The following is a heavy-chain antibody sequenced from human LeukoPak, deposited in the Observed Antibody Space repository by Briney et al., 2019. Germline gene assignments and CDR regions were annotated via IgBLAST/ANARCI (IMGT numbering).Heavy chain of an antibody. J-gene: IGHJ5*02. CDR2: ISGSGGST. Sequence: SGGSLRLSCAASGFTFSSYAMSWVRQAPGKGLEWVSAISGSGGSTYYADSVKGRFTISRDNSKNTLYLQMNSLRAEDTAVYYCAKDQQLVPLYNWFDPWGQGTLVTVSS. D-gene: IGHD6-13*01. V-gene: IGHV3-23*01. CDR3: AKDQQLVPLYNWFDP. CDR1: GFTFSSYA.